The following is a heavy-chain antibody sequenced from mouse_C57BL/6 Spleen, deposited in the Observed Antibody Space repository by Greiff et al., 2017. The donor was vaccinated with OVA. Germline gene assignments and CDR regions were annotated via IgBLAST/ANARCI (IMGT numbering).Heavy chain of an antibody. Sequence: QVQLQQSGPELVKPGASVKISCKASGYAFSSSWMNWVKQRPGKGLEWIGRIYPGDGDTNYNGKLKGKATLTADKSSSTAYMQLSSLTSEDSAVYFCARSDWYFDVWGTGTTVTVSS. V-gene: IGHV1-82*01. J-gene: IGHJ1*03. CDR1: GYAFSSSW. CDR3: ARSDWYFDV. CDR2: IYPGDGDT.